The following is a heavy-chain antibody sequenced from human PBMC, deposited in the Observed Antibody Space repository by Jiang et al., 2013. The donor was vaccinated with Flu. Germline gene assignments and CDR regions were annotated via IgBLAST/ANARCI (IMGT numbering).Heavy chain of an antibody. V-gene: IGHV1-46*01. CDR2: INPSGGST. J-gene: IGHJ3*02. Sequence: GAEVKKPGASVKVSCKASGYTFTSYYMHWVRQAPGQGLEWMGIINPSGGSTSYAQKFQGRVTMTRDTSTSTVYMELSSLRSEDTAVYYCAREYPDQLKVGAFDIWGQGTMVTVSS. CDR1: GYTFTSYY. CDR3: AREYPDQLKVGAFDI.